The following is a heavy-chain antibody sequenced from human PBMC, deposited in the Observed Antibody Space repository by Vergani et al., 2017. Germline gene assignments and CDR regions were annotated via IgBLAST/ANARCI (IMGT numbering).Heavy chain of an antibody. CDR1: GGSISSSSYY. D-gene: IGHD3-10*01. J-gene: IGHJ6*03. CDR3: ARGWGFGGNYMDV. Sequence: QLQLQESGPGLVKPSETLSLTCTVSGGSISSSSYYWGWIRQPPGKGLEWIGSIYYSGSTYYNPSLKSRVTISVDTSKNQFSLKLSSVTAADTAVYYWARGWGFGGNYMDVWGKGTTVTVSS. CDR2: IYYSGST. V-gene: IGHV4-39*07.